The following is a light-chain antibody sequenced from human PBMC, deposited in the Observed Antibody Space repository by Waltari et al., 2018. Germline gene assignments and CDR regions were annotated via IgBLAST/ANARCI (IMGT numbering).Light chain of an antibody. CDR3: QQYNIYQYT. J-gene: IGKJ2*01. V-gene: IGKV1-5*03. CDR1: QNTSSW. Sequence: DIQMTQSPSILSASVGDRVTITCRASQNTSSWLAWYQQKPGKAPKLLIYKASSLESGVPSRFSGSGSGTEFTLTISSLQPDDFATYYCQQYNIYQYTFGQGTKLEIK. CDR2: KAS.